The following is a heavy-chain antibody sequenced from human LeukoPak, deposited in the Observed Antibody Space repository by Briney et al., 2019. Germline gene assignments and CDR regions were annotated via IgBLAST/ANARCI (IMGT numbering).Heavy chain of an antibody. CDR2: IYTSGST. CDR1: VRSISSGSYY. CDR3: ASSYYDILTGNNNWFDP. J-gene: IGHJ5*02. Sequence: SETLSLTCTVSVRSISSGSYYWSWIRQPAGKGLEWIGRIYTSGSTNYNPSLKSRVTISVDTSKNQFSLKLSSVTAADTAVYHCASSYYDILTGNNNWFDPWGQGTLVTVSS. D-gene: IGHD3-9*01. V-gene: IGHV4-61*02.